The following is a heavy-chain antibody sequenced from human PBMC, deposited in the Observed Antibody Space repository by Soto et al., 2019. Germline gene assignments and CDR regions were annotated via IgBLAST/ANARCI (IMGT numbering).Heavy chain of an antibody. D-gene: IGHD2-21*01. CDR1: GGSISSYY. V-gene: IGHV4-59*08. J-gene: IGHJ4*02. CDR2: IYYSGST. Sequence: QVQLQESGPGLVKPSETLSLTCTVSGGSISSYYWSWIRQPPGKGLEWIGYIYYSGSTNYNPSLKSRVTISVDTSKNQFSLKLSSVTAADTAVYYRARGGYRLLDFDYWGQGTLVTVSS. CDR3: ARGGYRLLDFDY.